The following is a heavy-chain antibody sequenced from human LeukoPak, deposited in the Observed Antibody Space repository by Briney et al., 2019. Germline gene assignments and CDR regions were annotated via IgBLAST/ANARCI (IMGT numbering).Heavy chain of an antibody. CDR1: GYTFTGYY. V-gene: IGHV1-2*02. CDR2: INPNSGGT. CDR3: ARESNPNPGYYYYMDV. D-gene: IGHD4-11*01. J-gene: IGHJ6*03. Sequence: ASVKVSCKASGYTFTGYYMHWVRQAPGQGLEWMGWINPNSGGTNYAQKFQGRVTMTRDTSISTAYMELSSLRSEDTAVYYCARESNPNPGYYYYMDVWGKGTTVTVSS.